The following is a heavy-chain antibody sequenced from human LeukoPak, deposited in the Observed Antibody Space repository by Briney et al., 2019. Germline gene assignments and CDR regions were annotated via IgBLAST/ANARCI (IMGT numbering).Heavy chain of an antibody. CDR2: IYYSGST. Sequence: SETLSLTCTVSGGSISSGGYYWSWIRQHPGKGLEWIGYIYYSGSTYYNPSLKSRVTISVDTSKNQFSLRLSSVTAADTAVYYCARSGGFGEYYPDYWGQGTLVTVSS. V-gene: IGHV4-31*03. CDR3: ARSGGFGEYYPDY. J-gene: IGHJ4*02. CDR1: GGSISSGGYY. D-gene: IGHD3-10*01.